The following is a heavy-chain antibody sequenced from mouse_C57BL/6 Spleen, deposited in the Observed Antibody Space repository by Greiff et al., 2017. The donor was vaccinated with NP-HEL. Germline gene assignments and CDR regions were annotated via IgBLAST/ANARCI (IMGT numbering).Heavy chain of an antibody. Sequence: QVQLQQPGAELVKPGASVKLSCKASGYTFTSYWMHWVKQRPGQGLEWIGMIHPNSGSTNYNEKFKSKATLTVDKSSSTAYMQLSSLTSEDSAVYYCASELKIYDGYQFAYWGQGTLVTVSA. V-gene: IGHV1-64*01. CDR1: GYTFTSYW. J-gene: IGHJ3*01. D-gene: IGHD2-3*01. CDR2: IHPNSGST. CDR3: ASELKIYDGYQFAY.